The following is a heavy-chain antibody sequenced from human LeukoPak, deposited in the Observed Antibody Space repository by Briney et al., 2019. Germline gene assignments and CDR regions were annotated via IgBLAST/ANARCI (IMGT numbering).Heavy chain of an antibody. J-gene: IGHJ4*02. D-gene: IGHD3-10*01. CDR1: GDTFSTNA. CDR3: ARDHYYGSGSYYTSSHFDY. Sequence: ASVKVSCKASGDTFSTNAINWVRQAPGQGLEWMGRIIPILGIANYAQKFQGRVTITADKSTSTAYMELSSLRSEDTAVYYCARDHYYGSGSYYTSSHFDYWGQGTLVTVSS. V-gene: IGHV1-69*04. CDR2: IIPILGIA.